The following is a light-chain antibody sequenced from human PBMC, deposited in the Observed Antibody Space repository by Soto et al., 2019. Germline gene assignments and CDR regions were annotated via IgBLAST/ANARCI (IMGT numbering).Light chain of an antibody. CDR3: QQYDNSPT. CDR1: QIVSSNA. V-gene: IGKV3-20*01. Sequence: ESVLTQSPTTLSLSVGERATLSCRASQIVSSNALAWFQQRPGQAPRVLIYSASSRATGIPDRFIGSGSGTDFTLTISRLEPEDFSVYYCQQYDNSPTFGQGTKVEIK. J-gene: IGKJ1*01. CDR2: SAS.